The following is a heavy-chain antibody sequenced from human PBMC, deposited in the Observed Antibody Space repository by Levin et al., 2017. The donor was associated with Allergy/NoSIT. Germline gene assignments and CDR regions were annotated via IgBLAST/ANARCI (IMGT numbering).Heavy chain of an antibody. J-gene: IGHJ3*02. CDR3: ARGARPLRSPPDAFDI. V-gene: IGHV3-21*01. CDR1: GFTFSSYS. D-gene: IGHD3-16*01. CDR2: ISSSSSYI. Sequence: GESLKISCAASGFTFSSYSMNWVRQAPGKGLEWVSSISSSSSYIYYADSVKGRFTISRDNAKNSLYLQMNSLRAEDTAVYYCARGARPLRSPPDAFDIWGQGTMVTVSS.